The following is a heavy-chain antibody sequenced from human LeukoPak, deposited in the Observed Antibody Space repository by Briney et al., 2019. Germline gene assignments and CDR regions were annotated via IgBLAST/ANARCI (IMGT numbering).Heavy chain of an antibody. Sequence: SETLSLTCTVSGGSISSSSYYWGWIRQPPGKGLEWIGSIYYSGSTYYNPSLKSRVTISVDTSKNQFSLKLSSVTAADTAVYYCARRTAPGYSSGWYSYWGQGTLVTVSS. D-gene: IGHD6-19*01. CDR1: GGSISSSSYY. V-gene: IGHV4-39*01. J-gene: IGHJ4*02. CDR2: IYYSGST. CDR3: ARRTAPGYSSGWYSY.